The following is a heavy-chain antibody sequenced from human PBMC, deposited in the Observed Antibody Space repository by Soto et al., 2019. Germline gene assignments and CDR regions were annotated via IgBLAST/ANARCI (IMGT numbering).Heavy chain of an antibody. Sequence: ASVKVSCKASGYMFTNFAMNWVRQAPGQRLEWMGWINAGNGNTYYSQKLQGKVAFTRDTSASTVYMGLSSLRSEDTAIYYCARQSSITFDHWGQGTLVTAPQ. J-gene: IGHJ4*02. CDR3: ARQSSITFDH. V-gene: IGHV1-3*01. CDR1: GYMFTNFA. D-gene: IGHD1-20*01. CDR2: INAGNGNT.